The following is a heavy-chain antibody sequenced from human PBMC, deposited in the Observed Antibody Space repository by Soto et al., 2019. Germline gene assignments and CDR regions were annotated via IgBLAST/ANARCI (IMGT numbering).Heavy chain of an antibody. V-gene: IGHV4-59*05. Sequence: SETLSLTCSVAGGYVISYYWSWVRQPPGKGLEWIGIIYDSGSTNYNSSLKSRVTISVDTSKNHFSLKLSSVTAADTAVYYCATQGSIAAAGTGDYWGQGTLVTVS. CDR2: IYDSGST. CDR1: GGYVISYY. D-gene: IGHD6-13*01. J-gene: IGHJ4*02. CDR3: ATQGSIAAAGTGDY.